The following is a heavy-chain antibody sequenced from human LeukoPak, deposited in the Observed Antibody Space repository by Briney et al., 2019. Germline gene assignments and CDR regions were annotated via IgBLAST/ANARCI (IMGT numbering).Heavy chain of an antibody. CDR2: IYTGGNT. V-gene: IGHV3-53*01. CDR3: ARGDDSGYYDYFDY. J-gene: IGHJ4*02. CDR1: GFTVDSNY. Sequence: GGSLRLSCAASGFTVDSNYLSWVRQAPGRGLEWVSTIYTGGNTYYAASVKGRFTISRDFSKNTVFLHMNSLRAEDTAMYYCARGDDSGYYDYFDYWGQGALVTVSS. D-gene: IGHD3-22*01.